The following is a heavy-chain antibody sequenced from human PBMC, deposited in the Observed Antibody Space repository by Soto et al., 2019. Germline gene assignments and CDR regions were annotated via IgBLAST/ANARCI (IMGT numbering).Heavy chain of an antibody. J-gene: IGHJ6*02. V-gene: IGHV1-24*01. Sequence: QVQLVQSGAEVKKPGASVKVSCKVSGYTLTELSLHWVRQPPGKGLEWMGGFDSEDGKTVYAQNFQYRVTMTQDTSTNTAYMELSSLRSEYTAVYYCATEVFGWSPHYYGMDVWGQGTTVTVAS. D-gene: IGHD2-15*01. CDR3: ATEVFGWSPHYYGMDV. CDR2: FDSEDGKT. CDR1: GYTLTELS.